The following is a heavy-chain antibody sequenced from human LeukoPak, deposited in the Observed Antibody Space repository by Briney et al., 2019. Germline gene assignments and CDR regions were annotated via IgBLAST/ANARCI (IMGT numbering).Heavy chain of an antibody. CDR1: GFTFSNVW. V-gene: IGHV3-48*01. Sequence: PGGSLRLSCAASGFTFSNVWMNWVRQAPGKGLEWVSYISSSSSTIYYADSVKGRFTISRDNAKNSLYLQMNSLRAEDMALYYCAREAVMGPFDLWGRGTLVIVSS. CDR3: AREAVMGPFDL. D-gene: IGHD3-16*01. J-gene: IGHJ2*01. CDR2: ISSSSSTI.